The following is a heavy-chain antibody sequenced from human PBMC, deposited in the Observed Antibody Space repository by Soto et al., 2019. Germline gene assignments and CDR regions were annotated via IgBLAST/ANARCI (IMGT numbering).Heavy chain of an antibody. CDR2: IDPSDSYT. J-gene: IGHJ6*02. CDR3: ASLLGVDIVATPYGMDV. Sequence: PGESLKISCKGSGYSFTSYWISWVRQMPGKGLEWMGRIDPSDSYTNYSPSFQGHVTISADKSISTAYLQWSSLKASDTAMYYCASLLGVDIVATPYGMDVWGQGTTVTVSS. D-gene: IGHD5-12*01. V-gene: IGHV5-10-1*01. CDR1: GYSFTSYW.